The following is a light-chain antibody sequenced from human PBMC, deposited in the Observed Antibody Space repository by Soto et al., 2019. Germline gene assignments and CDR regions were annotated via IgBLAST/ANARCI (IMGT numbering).Light chain of an antibody. CDR3: QQRNSWPPTFT. CDR2: DTS. Sequence: EIVLTQSQATLSLSPGERATLSCRASQSVGSFLAWYQQKPGQAPRLLIYDTSIRATGIPARFSGSGSGTDFTLTISSLEPEDFAVYYCQQRNSWPPTFTFGQGTRLEIK. J-gene: IGKJ5*01. CDR1: QSVGSF. V-gene: IGKV3-11*01.